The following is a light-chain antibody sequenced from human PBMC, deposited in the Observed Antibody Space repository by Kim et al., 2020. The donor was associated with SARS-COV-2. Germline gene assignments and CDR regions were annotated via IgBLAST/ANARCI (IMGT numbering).Light chain of an antibody. CDR1: QDINTW. CDR2: GAS. CDR3: QQANSFPPWT. J-gene: IGKJ1*01. Sequence: ASVGDRVTLTCRASQDINTWLAWYQQKPGKAPKLLIYGASNLQSGVPSRFSGSGSGTDFTLTISRLQPDDCATYYCQQANSFPPWTFGQGTKLEI. V-gene: IGKV1-12*01.